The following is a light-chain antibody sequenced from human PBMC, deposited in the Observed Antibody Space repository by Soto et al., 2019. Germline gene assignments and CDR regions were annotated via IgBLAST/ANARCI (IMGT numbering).Light chain of an antibody. CDR1: QGISNY. CDR3: QKYNSAPT. V-gene: IGKV1-27*01. CDR2: AAS. J-gene: IGKJ5*01. Sequence: DIQMTQSPSSLSASVGDRATITCRASQGISNYLAWYQQKPGKVPKLLIYAASTLQSGVPSRFSGSGSGTDFTLTISSLQPEDVATYYCQKYNSAPTFGQGTRLEIK.